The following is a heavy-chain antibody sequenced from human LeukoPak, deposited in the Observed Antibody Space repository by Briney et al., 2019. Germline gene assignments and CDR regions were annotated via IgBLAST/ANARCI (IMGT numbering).Heavy chain of an antibody. J-gene: IGHJ6*02. CDR1: GCSISSSNYF. D-gene: IGHD6-25*01. CDR3: ARQLYSSATV. V-gene: IGHV4-39*01. Sequence: SETLSLTCTVSGCSISSSNYFWGWIRQPPGQGLEWIGNIYYSGGTYYNPSLKGRVTISQDTSKNQFSLQLSSGTVADTAVYYCARQLYSSATVWGQGTTVTVSS. CDR2: IYYSGGT.